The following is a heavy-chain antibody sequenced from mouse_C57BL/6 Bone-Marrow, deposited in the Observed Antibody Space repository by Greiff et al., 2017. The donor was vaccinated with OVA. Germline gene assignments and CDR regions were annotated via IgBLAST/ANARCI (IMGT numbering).Heavy chain of an antibody. J-gene: IGHJ3*01. V-gene: IGHV1-59*01. D-gene: IGHD2-2*01. CDR3: ARSAGYDSWFAY. Sequence: VQLQQPGAELVRPGTSVKLSCKASGYTFTSYWMHWVKQRPGQGLEWIGVIDPSDSYTNYNQKFKGKATLTVDTSSSTAYMQLSSLTSEDSAVYYCARSAGYDSWFAYWGQRTLVTVSA. CDR2: IDPSDSYT. CDR1: GYTFTSYW.